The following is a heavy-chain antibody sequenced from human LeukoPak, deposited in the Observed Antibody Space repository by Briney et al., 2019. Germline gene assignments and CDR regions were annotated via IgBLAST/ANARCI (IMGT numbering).Heavy chain of an antibody. V-gene: IGHV4-59*08. J-gene: IGHJ4*02. CDR3: ATYSTAGGSGH. CDR1: GGSLSSYY. Sequence: PSETLSLTCTVSGGSLSSYYWSWIRQPPGKGLEWIGYIYYSGSTNYNPSLKSRVTISVDTSMNQFSLKLSSVTAADTAVYYCATYSTAGGSGHWGQGTLVTVSS. CDR2: IYYSGST. D-gene: IGHD6-13*01.